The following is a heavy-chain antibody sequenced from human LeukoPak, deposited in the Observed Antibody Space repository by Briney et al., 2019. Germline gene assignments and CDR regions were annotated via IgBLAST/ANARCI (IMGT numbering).Heavy chain of an antibody. CDR2: IRSKANSYAT. Sequence: PGGSLRLSCAASGFTFSGSAMHWVRQASGKGLEWVGRIRSKANSYATAYAASVKGRFTISRDDSKNTAYLRMNSLKTEDTAVYYCTSIMVATDYWGQGTLVTVSS. D-gene: IGHD2-8*01. CDR3: TSIMVATDY. CDR1: GFTFSGSA. J-gene: IGHJ4*02. V-gene: IGHV3-73*01.